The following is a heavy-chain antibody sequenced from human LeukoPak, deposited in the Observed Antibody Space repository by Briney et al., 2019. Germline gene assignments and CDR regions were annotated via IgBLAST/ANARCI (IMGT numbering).Heavy chain of an antibody. CDR1: GGSISSGGYS. CDR3: ARGGQQLVFDY. D-gene: IGHD6-13*01. CDR2: IYHSGST. Sequence: SQTLSLTCAVSGGSISSGGYSWSWIRQPPGKDLEWIGYIYHSGSTYYNPSLKSRVTISVDRSKNQFSLKLSSVTAADTAVYYCARGGQQLVFDYWGQGTLVTVSS. J-gene: IGHJ4*02. V-gene: IGHV4-30-2*01.